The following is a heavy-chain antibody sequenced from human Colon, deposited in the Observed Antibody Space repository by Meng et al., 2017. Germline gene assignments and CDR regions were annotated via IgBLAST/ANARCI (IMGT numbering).Heavy chain of an antibody. CDR2: FYFSGNT. Sequence: GPQQDPGPGLVKPSQTLSLTCTVSGDSISSGNHYWSWSRQHPGKGLEWIGYFYFSGNTYYNPSLKSRVTISVDTSKNQFSLNLRSVTAADTAVYYCARYYYDSSGVTYFDPWGQGTLVTVSS. D-gene: IGHD3-22*01. CDR3: ARYYYDSSGVTYFDP. J-gene: IGHJ5*02. CDR1: GDSISSGNHY. V-gene: IGHV4-31*03.